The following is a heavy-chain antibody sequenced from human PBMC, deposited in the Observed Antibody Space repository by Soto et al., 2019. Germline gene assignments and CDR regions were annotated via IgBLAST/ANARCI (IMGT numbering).Heavy chain of an antibody. CDR2: ISGSGATT. CDR1: GFTFSSYA. CDR3: AKLRYFDWSSYNWFEY. Sequence: GGSLGLSCAASGFTFSSYAMTWVRQAPGKGLEWVSGISGSGATTSYADSVKGRFTVSRDNSMNTLYLQMNSLRVEDTAVYYCAKLRYFDWSSYNWFEYWGQGTPVTVSS. J-gene: IGHJ5*01. V-gene: IGHV3-23*01. D-gene: IGHD3-9*01.